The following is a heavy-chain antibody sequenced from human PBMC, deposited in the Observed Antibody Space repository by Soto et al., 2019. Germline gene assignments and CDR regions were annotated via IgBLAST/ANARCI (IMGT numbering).Heavy chain of an antibody. CDR2: ISAYNGNT. J-gene: IGHJ5*02. CDR3: ARDIRYSSSAPWWFDP. D-gene: IGHD6-6*01. V-gene: IGHV1-18*04. Sequence: ASVKVSCKASGYTFTSYGISWVRQAPGQGLEWMGWISAYNGNTNYAQKLQGRVTMTTDTSTSTAYMELRSLRSDDTAVYYCARDIRYSSSAPWWFDPWGQGTLVTVSS. CDR1: GYTFTSYG.